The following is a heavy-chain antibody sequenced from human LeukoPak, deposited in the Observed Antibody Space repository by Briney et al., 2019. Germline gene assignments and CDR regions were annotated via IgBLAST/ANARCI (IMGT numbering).Heavy chain of an antibody. CDR2: IYNSGST. CDR1: GGSISNDY. CDR3: ARDRPTVTHWYFGL. V-gene: IGHV4-59*01. J-gene: IGHJ2*01. Sequence: PSETLSLTCTVSGGSISNDYWSWIRQPPGKGLEWIGNIYNSGSTNYNPSLKSRVTMSVDTSKNQFSLKLNSVTAADTAVYYCARDRPTVTHWYFGLWGRGTLVTVSS. D-gene: IGHD4-17*01.